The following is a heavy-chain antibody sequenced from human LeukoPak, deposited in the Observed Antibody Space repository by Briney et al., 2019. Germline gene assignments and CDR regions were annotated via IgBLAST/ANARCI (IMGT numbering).Heavy chain of an antibody. D-gene: IGHD3-22*01. CDR3: TKASDFDSSGFTIDVFDF. V-gene: IGHV3-23*01. Sequence: GWSLPLSCAPSRFTFSTFDMIWVRQAPRKGLQWVSSISVARWTTLFADSLKGRISLSRDNFNNKMVLQMNSLRVEETAVYYCTKASDFDSSGFTIDVFDFWGQGRLVSVAS. CDR2: ISVARWTT. CDR1: RFTFSTFD. J-gene: IGHJ4*02.